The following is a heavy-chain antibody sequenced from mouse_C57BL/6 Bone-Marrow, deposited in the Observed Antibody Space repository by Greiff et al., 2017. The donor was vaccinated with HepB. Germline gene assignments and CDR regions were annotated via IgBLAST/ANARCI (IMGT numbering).Heavy chain of an antibody. D-gene: IGHD2-2*01. CDR3: AFLLWLRRGYFDY. V-gene: IGHV14-2*01. CDR1: GFNFKDYY. J-gene: IGHJ2*01. CDR2: IDPEDGET. Sequence: EVQLQQSGAELVKPGASVKLSCTASGFNFKDYYMPWVKQRPEQGLEWIGRIDPEDGETKYAPKFQGKATITADTSSNTAYLQLSSLTSEDTAVYYCAFLLWLRRGYFDYWGQGTTLTVSS.